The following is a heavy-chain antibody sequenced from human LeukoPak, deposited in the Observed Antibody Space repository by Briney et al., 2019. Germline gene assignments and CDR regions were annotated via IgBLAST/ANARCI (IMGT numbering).Heavy chain of an antibody. V-gene: IGHV4-59*02. D-gene: IGHD6-6*01. Sequence: KSSETLSLTCTVSGGSVSSHYWSWIRQPPGKGLEWIGYIYYSGSANYNPSLKSRVTISVDTSKNQLSLKLSSVTAADTAVYYCARGYSSYAFDIWGQGTMVTVSS. CDR2: IYYSGSA. J-gene: IGHJ3*02. CDR3: ARGYSSYAFDI. CDR1: GGSVSSHY.